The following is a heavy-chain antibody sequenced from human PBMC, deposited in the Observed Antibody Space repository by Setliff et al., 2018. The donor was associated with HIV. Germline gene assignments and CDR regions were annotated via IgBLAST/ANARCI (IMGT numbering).Heavy chain of an antibody. CDR1: GFTFDDYA. Sequence: GGSLRLSCAASGFTFDDYAMHWVRQAPGKGLEWVSGISWNSGGILYADSVKGRFTISRDNAQNSLSLQMDNLRAEDTAVYYCARVQNEYIYGYNNYYYMDVWGKGATVTVSS. V-gene: IGHV3-9*01. D-gene: IGHD5-18*01. CDR2: ISWNSGGI. CDR3: ARVQNEYIYGYNNYYYMDV. J-gene: IGHJ6*03.